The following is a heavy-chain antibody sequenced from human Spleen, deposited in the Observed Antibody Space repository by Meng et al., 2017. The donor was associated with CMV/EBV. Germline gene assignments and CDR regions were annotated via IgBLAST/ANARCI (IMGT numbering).Heavy chain of an antibody. CDR1: GGSISSTHW. CDR2: VYHSGST. J-gene: IGHJ5*02. D-gene: IGHD3-3*01. CDR3: ARFRVTSHRFDP. V-gene: IGHV4-4*02. Sequence: WAVTGGSISSTHWWSWVRQPPGKGLEWIGEVYHSGSTNYNPSLGSRVSISLDTSKNHFSLKLTSVTAADTAVYYCARFRVTSHRFDPWGQGALVTVSS.